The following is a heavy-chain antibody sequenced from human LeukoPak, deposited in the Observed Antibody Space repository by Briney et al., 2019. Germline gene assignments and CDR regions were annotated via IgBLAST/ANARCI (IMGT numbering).Heavy chain of an antibody. Sequence: GESLKISCKGSGYSFTNYWIGWVRQMPGKGLEWMGIIYPGDSDTKYSSSFQGQVTISADKSISTAYLQWSSLKASDTAMYYCARHRGYSYGLSGWFDPWGQGTLVTVSS. V-gene: IGHV5-51*01. CDR1: GYSFTNYW. J-gene: IGHJ5*02. CDR3: ARHRGYSYGLSGWFDP. CDR2: IYPGDSDT. D-gene: IGHD5-18*01.